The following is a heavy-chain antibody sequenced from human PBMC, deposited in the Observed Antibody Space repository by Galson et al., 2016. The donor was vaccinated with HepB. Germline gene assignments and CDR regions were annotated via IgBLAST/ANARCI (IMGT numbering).Heavy chain of an antibody. D-gene: IGHD6-13*01. J-gene: IGHJ6*02. V-gene: IGHV5-10-1*01. CDR2: IDPSDSYT. CDR3: ARGGAAASTDYYYGMDV. CDR1: GYSFTSYW. Sequence: QSGAEVKKPGESLRISCKGSGYSFTSYWISWVRQMPGKGLEWMGRIDPSDSYTNYSPSFQGHVTISADKSISTAYLQWISLKASDTAVYYCARGGAAASTDYYYGMDVWGQGTTVTVSS.